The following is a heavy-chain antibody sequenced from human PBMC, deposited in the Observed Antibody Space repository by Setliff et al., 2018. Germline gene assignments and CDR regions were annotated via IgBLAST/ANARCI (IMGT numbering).Heavy chain of an antibody. CDR3: ASPVGAHRGY. V-gene: IGHV4-59*11. CDR1: GGSIGSHY. CDR2: IYYSGST. Sequence: PSETLSLTCTVSGGSIGSHYWSWIRQPPGKGLEWIGSIYYSGSTNYNPSLKSRVTISVDTSKNQFSLKLSSVTAADTAVYYCASPVGAHRGYWGQGTLVTVSS. D-gene: IGHD1-26*01. J-gene: IGHJ4*02.